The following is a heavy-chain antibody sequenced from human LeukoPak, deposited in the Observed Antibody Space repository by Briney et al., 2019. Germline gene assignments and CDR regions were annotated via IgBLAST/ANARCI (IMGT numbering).Heavy chain of an antibody. J-gene: IGHJ4*02. CDR2: MNPNSGNT. Sequence: ASVTVSCKASGYTFITCDINWVRQATGQGLEWIGWMNPNSGNTGFAHKFQGRVTMTTDTSINTAYMELSSLRSEDTAVYYCARVLGSIPHWGQGTLATVSS. CDR1: GYTFITCD. D-gene: IGHD1-1*01. V-gene: IGHV1-8*01. CDR3: ARVLGSIPH.